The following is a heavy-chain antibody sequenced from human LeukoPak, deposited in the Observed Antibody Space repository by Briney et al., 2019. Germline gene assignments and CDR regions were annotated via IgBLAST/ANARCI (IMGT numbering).Heavy chain of an antibody. CDR2: INPNSGGT. CDR1: GYTFTGYY. CDR3: ARVTYYDSSGYSY. V-gene: IGHV1-2*06. D-gene: IGHD3-22*01. J-gene: IGHJ4*02. Sequence: ASVKVSCKASGYTFTGYYMHWVRQAPGQGLEWMGRINPNSGGTNYAQKFQGSVTMTRYTSISTAYMELSRLRSDDTAVYYCARVTYYDSSGYSYWGQGTLVTVSS.